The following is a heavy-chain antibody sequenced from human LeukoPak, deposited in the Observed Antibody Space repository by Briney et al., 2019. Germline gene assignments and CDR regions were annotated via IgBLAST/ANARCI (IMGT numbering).Heavy chain of an antibody. V-gene: IGHV4-59*08. J-gene: IGHJ4*02. CDR1: GVSISSDY. CDR2: IHYSGAT. CDR3: ATLRGASTAVFDS. D-gene: IGHD2-21*02. Sequence: SETLSLTCTVSGVSISSDYWSWVRQPPGKRLEWIGYIHYSGATNYNPSLKSRVTISVDTSKNQFSLELSSVTAADTALYYCATLRGASTAVFDSWGQGTLVTVSS.